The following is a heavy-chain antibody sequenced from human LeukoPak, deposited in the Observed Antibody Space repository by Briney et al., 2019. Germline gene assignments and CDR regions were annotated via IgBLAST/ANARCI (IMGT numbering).Heavy chain of an antibody. CDR1: GFTFDDYA. CDR2: ISRESRNI. V-gene: IGHV3-9*01. D-gene: IGHD6-19*01. Sequence: GGSLRLSCAAAGFTFDDYAMCWVRQAPGERLEWVSGISRESRNIGYAASVEDGFTAARDNGKNSLYLHINSLRVEDTALYYCARGNRDTSGFYYYYGMDVWGQGTTVSVSS. J-gene: IGHJ6*02. CDR3: ARGNRDTSGFYYYYGMDV.